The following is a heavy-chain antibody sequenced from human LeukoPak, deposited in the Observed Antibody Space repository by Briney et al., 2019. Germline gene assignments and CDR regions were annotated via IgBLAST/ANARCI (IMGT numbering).Heavy chain of an antibody. CDR2: FYWNDDK. V-gene: IGHV2-5*01. J-gene: IGHJ4*02. Sequence: SGPTLFNPPLALTLTCTVSGFVRSTSGVGVGWIRQPPGKALEWLALFYWNDDKRYNPSLMSRLTITKDTSKNQVVLTMTNMGPADTATYYCARTHYGYYPDYWGQGTLVTVSS. D-gene: IGHD3-10*01. CDR1: GFVRSTSGVG. CDR3: ARTHYGYYPDY.